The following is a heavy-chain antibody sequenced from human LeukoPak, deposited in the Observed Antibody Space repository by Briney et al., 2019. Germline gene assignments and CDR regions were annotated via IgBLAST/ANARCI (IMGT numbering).Heavy chain of an antibody. J-gene: IGHJ4*02. CDR3: ASMAHYDSSGYSGLSDY. Sequence: GGSLRLSCAASGFTFSSYSMNWVRQAPGKGLEWVSYISSSSSTIYYADSVKGRFTISRDNAKNSLYLQMNSLRAEDTAVYYCASMAHYDSSGYSGLSDYWGQGTLVTVSS. CDR2: ISSSSSTI. D-gene: IGHD3-22*01. CDR1: GFTFSSYS. V-gene: IGHV3-48*04.